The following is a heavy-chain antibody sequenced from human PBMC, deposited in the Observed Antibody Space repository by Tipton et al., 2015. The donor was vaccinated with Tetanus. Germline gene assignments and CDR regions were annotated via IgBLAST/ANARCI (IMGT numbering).Heavy chain of an antibody. CDR1: GDSISSGGYY. V-gene: IGHV4-61*08. CDR2: IYYTGST. CDR3: ASDGDYCSGGHCYSRGMDV. Sequence: TLSLTCTVSGDSISSGGYYWSWIRQPPEKGLEWIGYIYYTGSTNYNPSLKSRVTISVDTSKNQFSLKLSSVTAADTAVYYCASDGDYCSGGHCYSRGMDVWGQETTVTVSS. D-gene: IGHD2-15*01. J-gene: IGHJ6*02.